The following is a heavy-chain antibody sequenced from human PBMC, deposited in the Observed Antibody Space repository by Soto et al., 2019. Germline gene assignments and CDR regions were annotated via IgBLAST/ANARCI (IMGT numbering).Heavy chain of an antibody. CDR2: IYWDDDK. D-gene: IGHD2-15*01. CDR1: AFSLSTSEVG. CDR3: AHKGGRGAGMDV. Sequence: QITLRESGPTLVKPTQTLTLTCTFSAFSLSTSEVGVAWIRQPPGKALEWLALIYWDDDKRYSPSLKSRLTTSKAXSKNQVVLTMTNMDPVDTATYYCAHKGGRGAGMDVWGQGTTVTVSS. J-gene: IGHJ6*02. V-gene: IGHV2-5*02.